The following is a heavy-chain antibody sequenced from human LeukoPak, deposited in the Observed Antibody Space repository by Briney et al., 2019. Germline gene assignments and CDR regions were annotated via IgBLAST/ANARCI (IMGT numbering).Heavy chain of an antibody. CDR3: AKRPIVVVTAIRHFDY. V-gene: IGHV3-23*01. CDR1: GFTFSSYG. D-gene: IGHD2-21*02. Sequence: PGGSLRLSCAASGFTFSSYGMSWVRQAPGKGLEWVSAISGSGGSTYYADSVKGRFTIPRDNSKNTLYLQMNSLRAEDTAVYYCAKRPIVVVTAIRHFDYWGQGTLVTVSS. J-gene: IGHJ4*02. CDR2: ISGSGGST.